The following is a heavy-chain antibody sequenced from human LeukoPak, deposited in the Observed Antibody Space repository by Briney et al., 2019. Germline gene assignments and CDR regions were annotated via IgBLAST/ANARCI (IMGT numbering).Heavy chain of an antibody. CDR3: ARDYYDSSGYYHVGYFDY. J-gene: IGHJ4*02. CDR2: IKQDGSEK. CDR1: GFSFTKAW. V-gene: IGHV3-7*01. D-gene: IGHD3-22*01. Sequence: GGSLRLSCAASGFSFTKAWMNWVRQAPGKGLEWEANIKQDGSEKYYVDSVKGRFTISRDNAKNSLYLQMNSLRAEDTAVYYCARDYYDSSGYYHVGYFDYWGQGTLVTVSS.